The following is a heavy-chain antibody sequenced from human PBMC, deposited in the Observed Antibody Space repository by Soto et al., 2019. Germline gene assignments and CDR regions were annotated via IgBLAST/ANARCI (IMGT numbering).Heavy chain of an antibody. J-gene: IGHJ4*02. V-gene: IGHV4-34*01. CDR3: ARDKITGLFDY. CDR2: INHSGST. Sequence: SETLSLTCTVSGGSISSYYWSWIRQPPGTGLEWTGEINHSGSTNYNPSLKSRVTISVDTSKNQFSLKLTSVTAADTAVYYCARDKITGLFDYWGQGTLVTSPQ. CDR1: GGSISSYY. D-gene: IGHD2-8*02.